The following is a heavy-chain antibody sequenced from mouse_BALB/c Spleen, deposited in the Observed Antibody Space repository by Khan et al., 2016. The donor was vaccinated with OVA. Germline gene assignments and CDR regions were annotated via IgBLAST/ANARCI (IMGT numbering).Heavy chain of an antibody. CDR3: SRFSDGYYYTVDY. Sequence: QVQLKESGPGLVAPSQSLSITCTVSGFSLTTYGVHWVRQPPGKGLEWLGVIWAGGDTNYNSALMSRLIISKDNSKSQVFLKMNSLQTDDTAMYYCSRFSDGYYYTVDYWGQGTSVTVSS. CDR2: IWAGGDT. CDR1: GFSLTTYG. D-gene: IGHD2-3*01. V-gene: IGHV2-9*02. J-gene: IGHJ4*01.